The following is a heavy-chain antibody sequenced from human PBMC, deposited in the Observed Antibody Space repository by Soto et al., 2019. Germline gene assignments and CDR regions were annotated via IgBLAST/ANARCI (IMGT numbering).Heavy chain of an antibody. CDR2: THPQSGGT. V-gene: IGHV1-2*02. CDR1: GYTFRRNY. J-gene: IGHJ5*02. Sequence: QAQLVQAGAEVKKPGASVKVSCIASGYTFRRNYLHWVRQAPGQGLEWMGWTHPQSGGTGYAQKCQGRVTMTTDTSTRTAYMALSSLRSADTAVSYSASSIAALRLSWFGPRGPGTLVTVSS. D-gene: IGHD6-6*01. CDR3: ASSIAALRLSWFGP.